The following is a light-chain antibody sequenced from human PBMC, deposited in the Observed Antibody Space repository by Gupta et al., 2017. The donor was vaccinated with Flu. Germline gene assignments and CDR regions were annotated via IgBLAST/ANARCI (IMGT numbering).Light chain of an antibody. CDR1: QSVSSN. Sequence: EIVMTQSPATLSVSPGERATLSCRASQSVSSNLAWYQQKPGQAPRLLIHGASTRAAGFPARFSGSRSGTDFTLTISSLQSEDFAVYFCQQDNYWPWTFGQGTKVEI. CDR2: GAS. CDR3: QQDNYWPWT. V-gene: IGKV3-15*01. J-gene: IGKJ1*01.